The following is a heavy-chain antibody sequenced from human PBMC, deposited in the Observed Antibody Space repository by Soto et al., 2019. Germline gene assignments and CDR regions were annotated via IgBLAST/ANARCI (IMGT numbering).Heavy chain of an antibody. D-gene: IGHD2-21*02. V-gene: IGHV4-59*08. CDR2: IYYSGST. CDR1: GGSISSYY. J-gene: IGHJ5*02. Sequence: SETLSLTCTVSGGSISSYYWSWIRQPPGKGLEWIGCIYYSGSTYYNPSLKSRVTVSVDTSKNQFSLKLSSVTAADTAVYYCARHPSDFWFDPWGQGTLVTVSS. CDR3: ARHPSDFWFDP.